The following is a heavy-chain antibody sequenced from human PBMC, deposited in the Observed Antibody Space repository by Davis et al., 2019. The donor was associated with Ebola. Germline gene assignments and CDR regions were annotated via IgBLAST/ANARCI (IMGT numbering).Heavy chain of an antibody. CDR2: INPNSGGT. Sequence: ASVKVSCKASGYTFTGYYMHWVRQAPGQGLEWMGWINPNSGGTNYAQKFQGWVTMTRDTSISTAYMELSRLRSDDTAVYYCARDSSGWEDWYFDLWGRGTLVTVSS. V-gene: IGHV1-2*04. J-gene: IGHJ2*01. D-gene: IGHD6-19*01. CDR3: ARDSSGWEDWYFDL. CDR1: GYTFTGYY.